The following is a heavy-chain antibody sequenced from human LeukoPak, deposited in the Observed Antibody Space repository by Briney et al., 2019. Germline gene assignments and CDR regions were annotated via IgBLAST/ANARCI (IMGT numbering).Heavy chain of an antibody. V-gene: IGHV3-33*01. J-gene: IGHJ6*02. CDR2: IWHVGSNK. CDR3: ARERPPQGGVGYGSGSSGGTDV. CDR1: GFTFSSYG. D-gene: IGHD3-10*01. Sequence: GGSLRLSCAASGFTFSSYGMHWVRQAPGKGLEWVAVIWHVGSNKYSADSVKGRFTISRDNSKNTLYLQMNSLRAEDTAVYYCARERPPQGGVGYGSGSSGGTDVSCEGTTVTVSS.